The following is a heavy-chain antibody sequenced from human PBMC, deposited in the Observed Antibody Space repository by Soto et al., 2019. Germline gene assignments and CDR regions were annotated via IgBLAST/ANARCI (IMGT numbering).Heavy chain of an antibody. Sequence: XVSLRLSCAASGFTFSSYAMSWVRQAPGKGLEWVSAISGSGGSTYYADSAKGRFTISRDNSKNTLYLQMNSLRAEDTAVYYCAKDSYGFFDYWGQGTLVTVSS. D-gene: IGHD5-18*01. CDR2: ISGSGGST. CDR1: GFTFSSYA. CDR3: AKDSYGFFDY. J-gene: IGHJ4*02. V-gene: IGHV3-23*01.